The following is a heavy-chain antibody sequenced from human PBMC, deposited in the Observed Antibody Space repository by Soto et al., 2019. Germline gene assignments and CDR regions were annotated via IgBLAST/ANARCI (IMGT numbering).Heavy chain of an antibody. J-gene: IGHJ5*02. D-gene: IGHD2-2*01. CDR3: ARGPLVAGAAAPRGWFDP. Sequence: EMQLVESGGGLVQPGGSLRLSCAASGFTFSDHYMDWVRQAPGKGLEWLGRISNKANSDATEYAASVKGRFTISRDDSKNSLYLQMNSLRTEDTAVYSCARGPLVAGAAAPRGWFDPWGQGTLVTVSS. CDR1: GFTFSDHY. CDR2: ISNKANSDAT. V-gene: IGHV3-72*01.